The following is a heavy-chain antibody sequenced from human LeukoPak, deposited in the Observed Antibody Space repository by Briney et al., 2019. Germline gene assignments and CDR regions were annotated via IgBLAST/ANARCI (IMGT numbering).Heavy chain of an antibody. J-gene: IGHJ4*02. D-gene: IGHD3-22*01. Sequence: GGSLRLYCAASGFTFSNYEMNWVRQAPGKGLEWVAYISISGTKIYYADSVKGRFTIARDNAKKSVYLQMNSLRVEDTGIYYCAREVAADSSDYWGQGTLVTVSS. CDR1: GFTFSNYE. CDR2: ISISGTKI. CDR3: AREVAADSSDY. V-gene: IGHV3-48*03.